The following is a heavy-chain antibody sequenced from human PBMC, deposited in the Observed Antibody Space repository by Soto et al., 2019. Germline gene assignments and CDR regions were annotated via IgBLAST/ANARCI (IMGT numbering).Heavy chain of an antibody. CDR2: IYYSGST. J-gene: IGHJ5*02. CDR1: GGSISSGGYY. CDR3: ARDSGESWFDP. Sequence: SETLSLTCTVSGGSISSGGYYWSWIRQHPGKGLEWIGYIYYSGSTYYNPSLKSRVTISVDRSKNQFSLKLSSVTAADAAVYYCARDSGESWFDPWGQGTLVTVSS. D-gene: IGHD1-26*01. V-gene: IGHV4-31*03.